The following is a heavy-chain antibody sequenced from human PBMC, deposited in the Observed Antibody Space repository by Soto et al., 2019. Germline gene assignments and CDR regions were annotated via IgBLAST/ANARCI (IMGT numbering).Heavy chain of an antibody. J-gene: IGHJ6*02. V-gene: IGHV3-23*01. CDR3: AKDSYYYDSSGRSYYYYYYYGMDV. Sequence: EVQLLESGGGSVQPGGSLRLSCAASGFTFSSYAMSWVRQAPGKGLEWVSAISGSGGSTYYADSVKGRFTISRDNSKNTLYLQMTSLRAEDTAVYYCAKDSYYYDSSGRSYYYYYYYGMDVWGQGTTVTVSS. D-gene: IGHD3-22*01. CDR2: ISGSGGST. CDR1: GFTFSSYA.